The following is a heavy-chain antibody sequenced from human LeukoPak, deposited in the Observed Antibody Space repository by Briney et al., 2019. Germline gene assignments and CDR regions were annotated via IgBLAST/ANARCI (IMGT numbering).Heavy chain of an antibody. CDR2: IYYSGST. D-gene: IGHD2-21*01. CDR3: ARDPTRGVISDAFDI. J-gene: IGHJ3*02. CDR1: GGSISSYY. Sequence: SETLSLTCTVSGGSISSYYWSWIRQPPGKGLEWIGYIYYSGSTNYNPSLKSRVTISVDTSKNQFSLKLSSVTAADTAVYYCARDPTRGVISDAFDIWGQGTMVTVSS. V-gene: IGHV4-59*01.